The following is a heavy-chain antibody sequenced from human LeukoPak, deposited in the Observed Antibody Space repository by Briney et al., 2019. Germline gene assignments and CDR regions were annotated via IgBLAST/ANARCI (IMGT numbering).Heavy chain of an antibody. CDR3: AKDDFGPRYYFDY. V-gene: IGHV3-30*02. CDR2: IRYDGSNK. D-gene: IGHD3-3*01. Sequence: GGSLRLSCAASGFTFSSYGMHWVRQAPGKGLEWVAFIRYDGSNKYYADSVKGRFTISRDNSKNTLYLQMNSLRAEDTAVYYCAKDDFGPRYYFDYWGQGTLVTVSS. J-gene: IGHJ4*02. CDR1: GFTFSSYG.